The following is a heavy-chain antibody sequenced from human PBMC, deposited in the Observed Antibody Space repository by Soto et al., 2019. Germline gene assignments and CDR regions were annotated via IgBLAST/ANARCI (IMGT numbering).Heavy chain of an antibody. D-gene: IGHD2-21*02. CDR2: ISYDGSNK. Sequence: QVQLVESGGGVVQTGRSLRLSCAASGFTCSSYGMQWVRQAPGKGLEWVAVISYDGSNKYYADSVKGRFTISRDNSKNTLYLQMNSLRAEDTAVYYCAKIRVATHYGMDVWGQGTTVTVSS. CDR3: AKIRVATHYGMDV. CDR1: GFTCSSYG. J-gene: IGHJ6*02. V-gene: IGHV3-30*18.